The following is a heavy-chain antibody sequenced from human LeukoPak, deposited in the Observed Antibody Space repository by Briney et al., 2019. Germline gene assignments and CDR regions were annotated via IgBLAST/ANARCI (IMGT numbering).Heavy chain of an antibody. CDR3: ARVGSSHAFDI. J-gene: IGHJ3*02. D-gene: IGHD1-26*01. CDR2: ISCSSSYI. CDR1: GFTFSSYS. V-gene: IGHV3-21*01. Sequence: GGSLRLSCAASGFTFSSYSMNWVRQAPGKGLEWVSSISCSSSYIYYADSVKGRFTISRDNAKNSLYLQMNSLRAEDTAVYYCARVGSSHAFDIWGQGTMVTVSS.